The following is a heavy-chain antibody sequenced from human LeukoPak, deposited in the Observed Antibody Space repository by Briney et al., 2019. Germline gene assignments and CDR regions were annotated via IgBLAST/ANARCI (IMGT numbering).Heavy chain of an antibody. V-gene: IGHV4-34*01. J-gene: IGHJ4*02. Sequence: SETLSLTCAVYGGSSSGYYWSWIRQPPGKGLEWIGEINHSGSTNYNPSLKSRVTISVDTSKNQFSLKLSSVTAADTAVYYCASDYDYVWGSYRSGFDYWGQGTLVTVSS. CDR3: ASDYDYVWGSYRSGFDY. CDR2: INHSGST. D-gene: IGHD3-16*02. CDR1: GGSSSGYY.